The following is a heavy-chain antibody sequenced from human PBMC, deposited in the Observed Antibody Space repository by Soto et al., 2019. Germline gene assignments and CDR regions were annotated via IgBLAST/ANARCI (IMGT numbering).Heavy chain of an antibody. D-gene: IGHD2-2*01. J-gene: IGHJ6*02. V-gene: IGHV4-59*01. Sequence: SETLSLTCTVSGGFISSYYWGWIRQPPGKGLERIGYIYYSGSTNYSPSLKSRVTISVDTSKNQFSLKLSSVTAADTAVYYCARASKGYCISTSCYYYYGMDVWGQGTTVTVSS. CDR1: GGFISSYY. CDR2: IYYSGST. CDR3: ARASKGYCISTSCYYYYGMDV.